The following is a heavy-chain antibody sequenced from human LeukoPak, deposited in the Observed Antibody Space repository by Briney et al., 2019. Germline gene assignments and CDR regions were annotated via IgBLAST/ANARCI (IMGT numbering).Heavy chain of an antibody. CDR1: GYTFTSYG. CDR3: ARERARAAAGSWFGY. J-gene: IGHJ4*02. V-gene: IGHV1-18*01. CDR2: ISAYNGNT. D-gene: IGHD6-13*01. Sequence: ASVKVSCRASGYTFTSYGISWVRQAPGQGLEWMGWISAYNGNTNYAQKLQGRVTMTTDTSTSTAYMELSSLRSDDTAVYYCARERARAAAGSWFGYWGQGTLVTVSS.